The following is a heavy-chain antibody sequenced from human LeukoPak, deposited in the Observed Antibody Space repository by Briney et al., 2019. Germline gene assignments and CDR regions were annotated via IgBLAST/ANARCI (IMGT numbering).Heavy chain of an antibody. CDR2: VSGSGGRT. CDR1: GFTFSSYA. CDR3: AKHSGYSHGASDY. V-gene: IGHV3-23*01. D-gene: IGHD5-18*01. Sequence: GGSLRLSCAAFGFTFSSYAMTWVRQAPGKGLEWLSGVSGSGGRTSYADSVKGRFTISRDNSKNTLYLQMNSLRAEDTAVYYCAKHSGYSHGASDYWGQGTLVTVSS. J-gene: IGHJ4*02.